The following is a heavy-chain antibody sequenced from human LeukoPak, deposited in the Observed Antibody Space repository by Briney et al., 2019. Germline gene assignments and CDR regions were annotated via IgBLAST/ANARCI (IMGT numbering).Heavy chain of an antibody. J-gene: IGHJ4*02. CDR3: VREGLECSGSSCQRAAFDY. CDR2: ISYDGSNK. CDR1: GFTFSSYG. Sequence: GVSLRLSCAASGFTFSSYGMHWVRQAPGKGLEWVAVISYDGSNKYYADSVKGRFTISRDNSKNTLYLQMNSLRAEDTAVYYCVREGLECSGSSCQRAAFDYWGQGTLVTVSS. D-gene: IGHD2-2*01. V-gene: IGHV3-30*03.